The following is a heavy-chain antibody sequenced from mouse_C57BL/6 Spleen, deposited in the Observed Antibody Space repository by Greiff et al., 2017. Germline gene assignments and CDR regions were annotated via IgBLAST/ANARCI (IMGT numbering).Heavy chain of an antibody. D-gene: IGHD4-1*01. Sequence: QVQLQQPGAELVKPGASVKLSCKASGYTFTSYWMPWVKQRPGQGLEWIGTIDPSDSYTNYNQKFKGKATLTVDTSSSTAYMQISSLPSDDAAVDYCAKLGGCAYWGQGTLVTVSA. J-gene: IGHJ3*01. CDR2: IDPSDSYT. CDR3: AKLGGCAY. V-gene: IGHV1-50*01. CDR1: GYTFTSYW.